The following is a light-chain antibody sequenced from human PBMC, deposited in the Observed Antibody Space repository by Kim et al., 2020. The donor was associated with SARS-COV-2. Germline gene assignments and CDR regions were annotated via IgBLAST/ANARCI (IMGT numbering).Light chain of an antibody. J-gene: IGKJ1*01. CDR2: AAS. CDR1: QGIRTW. V-gene: IGKV1-12*01. CDR3: QQAHNFPPA. Sequence: DIQMTQSPSSVSASVGDRVTITCRASQGIRTWLAWYQQTPGKAPKLLIYAASILQSGVPSRFSGSGSGTEFTLTINNLQPEDSATYYCQQAHNFPPAFGQGTKVDIK.